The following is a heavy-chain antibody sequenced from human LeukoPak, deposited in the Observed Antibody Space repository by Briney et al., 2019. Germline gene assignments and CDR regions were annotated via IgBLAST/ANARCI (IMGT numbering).Heavy chain of an antibody. CDR1: GYTFTSFD. Sequence: ASVKVSCKASGYTFTSFDISWVRQAPGQGLEWMGWISAYNGDTKFVQKLQGRLTMTTDTSTSTAYMELRSLSSDDTAVYYCVRGDNVVSTAILLLRYWGQGTLVAVTS. J-gene: IGHJ1*01. CDR2: ISAYNGDT. D-gene: IGHD2-21*01. V-gene: IGHV1-18*01. CDR3: VRGDNVVSTAILLLRY.